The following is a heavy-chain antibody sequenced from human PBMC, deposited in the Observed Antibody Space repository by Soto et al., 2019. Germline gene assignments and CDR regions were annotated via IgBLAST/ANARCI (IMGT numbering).Heavy chain of an antibody. J-gene: IGHJ4*02. Sequence: EVQLLESGGGLVQPGGSLRLSCAASGFTFSSYAMSWVRQAPGKGLEWVSAISGSGGSTYYADSVKGRFTISRDNSKNTLYLQMNSLRAEDTAVYYCVKVRGDYYDFDYWGQGTLVTVSS. V-gene: IGHV3-23*01. CDR3: VKVRGDYYDFDY. D-gene: IGHD3-10*01. CDR1: GFTFSSYA. CDR2: ISGSGGST.